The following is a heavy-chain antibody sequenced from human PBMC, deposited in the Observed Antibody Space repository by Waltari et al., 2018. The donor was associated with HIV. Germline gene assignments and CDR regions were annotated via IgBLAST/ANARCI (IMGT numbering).Heavy chain of an antibody. CDR1: GGSISSSS. J-gene: IGHJ4*02. Sequence: QVQLQESGPGLVKPSETLSLTCTVSGGSISSSSWSWIRQPPGKGLEWIGYIYYSGSTNYNPSLKSRVTISVDTSKNQFSLKLSSVTAADTAVYYCARVGVYYDSSGYPLDYWGQGTLVTVSS. CDR2: IYYSGST. CDR3: ARVGVYYDSSGYPLDY. V-gene: IGHV4-59*01. D-gene: IGHD3-22*01.